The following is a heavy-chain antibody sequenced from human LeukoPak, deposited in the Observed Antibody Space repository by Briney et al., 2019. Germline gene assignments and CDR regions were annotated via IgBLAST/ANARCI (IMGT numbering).Heavy chain of an antibody. CDR3: AKDGSSSLARGVLGV. J-gene: IGHJ4*02. Sequence: SGGSLRLSCAASGFTFSSYAMSWVRQAPGKGLEWVSAISGSGGSTYYADSVKGRFTISRDNSKNTLYLQMNSLRAEDTAVYYCAKDGSSSLARGVLGVWGQGTLVTVSS. V-gene: IGHV3-23*01. CDR1: GFTFSSYA. CDR2: ISGSGGST. D-gene: IGHD6-6*01.